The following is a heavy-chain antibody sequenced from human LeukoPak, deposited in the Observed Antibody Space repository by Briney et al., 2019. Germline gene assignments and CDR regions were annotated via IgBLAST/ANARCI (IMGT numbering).Heavy chain of an antibody. D-gene: IGHD1-26*01. J-gene: IGHJ3*02. CDR1: GGTFSSYA. V-gene: IGHV1-69*04. Sequence: ASVKVSCKASGGTFSSYAISWVRQAPGQGLEWMGRIIPILGIANYAQKFQGRVTITADKPTSTAYMELSSLRSEDTAVYYCARGGEALYSGSSHDAFDIWGQGTMVTVSS. CDR3: ARGGEALYSGSSHDAFDI. CDR2: IIPILGIA.